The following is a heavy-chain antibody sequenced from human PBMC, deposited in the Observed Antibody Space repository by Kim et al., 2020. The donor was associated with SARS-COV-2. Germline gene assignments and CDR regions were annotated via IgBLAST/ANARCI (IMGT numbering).Heavy chain of an antibody. CDR3: ASYVGSGSEGGMDV. J-gene: IGHJ6*01. CDR1: GFYFRSYG. CDR2: IWKDGSNK. Sequence: LRLSCATSGFYFRSYGMHWVRQAPGKGLECVAAIWKDGSNKHYADSVKGRFIITRDNFNNMVYLQMNSLRVEDTAIYYCASYVGSGSEGGMDVWGQGT. D-gene: IGHD3-10*01. V-gene: IGHV3-33*08.